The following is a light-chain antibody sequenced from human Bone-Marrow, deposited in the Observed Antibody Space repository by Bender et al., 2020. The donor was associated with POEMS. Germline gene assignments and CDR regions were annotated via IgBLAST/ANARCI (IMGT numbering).Light chain of an antibody. V-gene: IGLV2-8*01. CDR3: SSYAGRSVV. Sequence: QSALTQTPSASGSPGQSVTISCTGTRSDIGGFDYVSWYRQDPGKAPQLIIYGVTQRPSGVPHRFSGSKSGNTASLTVSGLQAADEADYYCSSYAGRSVVFGGGTRLTVL. J-gene: IGLJ2*01. CDR1: RSDIGGFDY. CDR2: GVT.